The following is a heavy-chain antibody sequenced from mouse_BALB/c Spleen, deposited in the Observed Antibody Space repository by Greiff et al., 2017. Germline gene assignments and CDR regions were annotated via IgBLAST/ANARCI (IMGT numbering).Heavy chain of an antibody. J-gene: IGHJ4*01. V-gene: IGHV5-6-5*01. D-gene: IGHD2-4*01. CDR2: ISSGGST. Sequence: EVKLMESGGGLVKPGGSLKLSCAASGFTFSSYAMSWVRQTPEKRLEWVASISSGGSTYYPDSVKGRFTISRDNARNILYLQMSSLRSEDTAMYYCARGGDYDYDDGYYYAMDYWGQGTSVTVSS. CDR1: GFTFSSYA. CDR3: ARGGDYDYDDGYYYAMDY.